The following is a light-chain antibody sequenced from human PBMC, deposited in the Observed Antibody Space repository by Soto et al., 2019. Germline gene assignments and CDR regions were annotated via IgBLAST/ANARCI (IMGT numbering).Light chain of an antibody. CDR1: SSDVGGYTY. Sequence: QAVRTQPASVSGSPGRSITISCTGTSSDVGGYTYVSWYQQHPGKAPELMIYEVSNRPSGVSNRFSGSKSGNTASLTISGLQAEDEADYYCSSYTSSSTPYVFGTGTKVTVL. CDR2: EVS. J-gene: IGLJ1*01. CDR3: SSYTSSSTPYV. V-gene: IGLV2-14*01.